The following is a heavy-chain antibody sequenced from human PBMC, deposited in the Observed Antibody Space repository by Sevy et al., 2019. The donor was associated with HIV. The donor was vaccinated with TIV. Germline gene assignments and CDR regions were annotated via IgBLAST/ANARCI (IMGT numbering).Heavy chain of an antibody. CDR1: GFTFADHA. D-gene: IGHD2-8*01. Sequence: GGSLRLSCAASGFTFADHAFHWVRQAPGKGLEWVAIISFDGRNKRLAESVKGRFTISRDDSKNTVDLQMNSLRPEDTAVYYCARDHCTDGAGLRSGYFDYWGQGTLVTVSS. J-gene: IGHJ4*02. CDR2: ISFDGRNK. CDR3: ARDHCTDGAGLRSGYFDY. V-gene: IGHV3-30*04.